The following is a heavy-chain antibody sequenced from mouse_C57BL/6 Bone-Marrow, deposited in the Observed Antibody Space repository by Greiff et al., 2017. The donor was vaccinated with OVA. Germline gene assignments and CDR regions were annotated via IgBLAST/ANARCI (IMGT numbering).Heavy chain of an antibody. Sequence: QVQLQQSGPELVRPGASVKISCKAPGYTFTSHWMQWVTQRPGQGLEWIGEIFPGSGSTYYNEKFKGKATLTVDTSSSTAYMQLSSLTSEDSAVYFCARLHYGSSRYWYFDVWGTGTTVTVSS. CDR2: IFPGSGST. V-gene: IGHV1-56*01. J-gene: IGHJ1*03. D-gene: IGHD1-1*01. CDR1: GYTFTSHW. CDR3: ARLHYGSSRYWYFDV.